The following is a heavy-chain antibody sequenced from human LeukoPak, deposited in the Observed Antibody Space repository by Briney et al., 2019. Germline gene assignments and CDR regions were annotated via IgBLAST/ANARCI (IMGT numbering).Heavy chain of an antibody. CDR3: ASGGGSCDY. CDR2: ISSSSSYI. D-gene: IGHD2-15*01. J-gene: IGHJ4*02. Sequence: GGSLRLSCAASGFTFSSYSMNWVRQAPGKGLEWVSSISSSSSYIYYADSVKGRFTISRDNAKNSLYLQMNSLRAEDAAVYYCASGGGSCDYWGQGTLVTVSS. CDR1: GFTFSSYS. V-gene: IGHV3-21*01.